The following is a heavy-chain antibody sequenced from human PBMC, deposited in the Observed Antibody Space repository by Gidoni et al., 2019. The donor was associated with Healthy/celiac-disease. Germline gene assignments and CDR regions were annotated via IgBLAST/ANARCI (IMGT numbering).Heavy chain of an antibody. Sequence: QVQLVQSGAEVKKPGSSVKVSCKASGGTFSSYAISWVRQAPGQGLEWMGGIIPIFGTANYAQKFQGRVTITADESTSTAYMELSSPRSEDTAVYYCARPLRYSPNDYGDYDEPVWGQGTLVTVSS. CDR3: ARPLRYSPNDYGDYDEPV. CDR2: IIPIFGTA. V-gene: IGHV1-69*01. D-gene: IGHD4-17*01. J-gene: IGHJ4*02. CDR1: GGTFSSYA.